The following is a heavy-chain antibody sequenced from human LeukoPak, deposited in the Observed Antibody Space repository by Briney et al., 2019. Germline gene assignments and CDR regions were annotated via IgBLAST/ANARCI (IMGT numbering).Heavy chain of an antibody. CDR1: GYTFTSYY. V-gene: IGHV1-46*01. J-gene: IGHJ4*02. CDR2: INPSGGST. Sequence: ASVKVSCKASGYTFTSYYMHWVRQAPGQGLEWMGIINPSGGSTSYAQKFQGRVTMTRDTSTSTVYMELSSLRSEDTAVYYCARDRLTMVRGATPLYYWGQGTLVTVSS. CDR3: ARDRLTMVRGATPLYY. D-gene: IGHD3-10*01.